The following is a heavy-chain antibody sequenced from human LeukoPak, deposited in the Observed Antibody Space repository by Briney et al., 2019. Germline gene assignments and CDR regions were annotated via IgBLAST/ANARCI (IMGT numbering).Heavy chain of an antibody. J-gene: IGHJ4*02. D-gene: IGHD3-10*01. CDR2: IGYGGSNK. CDR1: GFTFSSYG. Sequence: GGSLRLSCAASGFTFSSYGMHWARQAPGKGLEWVAFIGYGGSNKYYADSVKGRFTISRDNSKTTLYLQMNSLRAEDTAVYYCAKDQYYGSGPLDYWGQGTLVTVSS. V-gene: IGHV3-30*02. CDR3: AKDQYYGSGPLDY.